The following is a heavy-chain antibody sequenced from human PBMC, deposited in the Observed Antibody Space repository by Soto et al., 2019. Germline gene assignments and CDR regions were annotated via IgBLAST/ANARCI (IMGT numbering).Heavy chain of an antibody. CDR1: GGTFSSYA. CDR3: ARDKGGYCSGGSCYVLDY. Sequence: QVQLVQSGAEVKKPGSSVKVSCKASGGTFSSYAMSWVRQAPGQGLEWMGGIIPIFGTANYAQKFQGRVTITADESTSTAYMELSSLRSEDTAVYYCARDKGGYCSGGSCYVLDYWGQGTLVTVSS. CDR2: IIPIFGTA. V-gene: IGHV1-69*01. D-gene: IGHD2-15*01. J-gene: IGHJ4*02.